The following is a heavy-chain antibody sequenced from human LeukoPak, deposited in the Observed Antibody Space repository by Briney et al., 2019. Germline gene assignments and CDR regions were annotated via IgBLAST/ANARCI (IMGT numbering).Heavy chain of an antibody. Sequence: GGSVRLSCAASGFTFKTYWMHWVRQAPGKGLVWVSHSNSDGSSTSYADSVRGRFTISRDNAKNTLYLQMNSLRAEDTAVYYCARDLKGPVNNVFDMWGQGTMVTVSS. CDR3: ARDLKGPVNNVFDM. D-gene: IGHD4-23*01. CDR1: GFTFKTYW. CDR2: SNSDGSST. J-gene: IGHJ3*02. V-gene: IGHV3-74*01.